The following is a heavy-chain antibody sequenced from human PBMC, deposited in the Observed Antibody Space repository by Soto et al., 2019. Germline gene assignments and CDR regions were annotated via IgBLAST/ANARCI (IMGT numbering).Heavy chain of an antibody. V-gene: IGHV1-69*12. CDR2: IIPIFGTA. D-gene: IGHD3-22*01. CDR3: ARGSYYYDSSGYYYVHYYYGMDV. J-gene: IGHJ6*02. CDR1: GGTFSSYA. Sequence: QVQLVQSGAEVKKPGSSVKVSCKASGGTFSSYAISWVRQAPGQGLEWMGGIIPIFGTANYAQKFQGRVTITADESTSTANMELSSLRSEDTAVYYCARGSYYYDSSGYYYVHYYYGMDVWGQGTTVTVSS.